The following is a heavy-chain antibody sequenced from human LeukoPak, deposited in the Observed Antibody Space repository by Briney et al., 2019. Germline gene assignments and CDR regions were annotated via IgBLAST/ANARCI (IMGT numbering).Heavy chain of an antibody. V-gene: IGHV1-8*01. CDR3: ARRGYSYGQVYYYYYMDV. Sequence: ASVKVSCKASGYTFTSYDINWVRQATGQGLEWMGWMNPNSGNTGYAQKFQGRVSMTRNTSISTAYMELSSLRSEDTAVYYCARRGYSYGQVYYYYYMDVWGKGTTVTVSS. CDR1: GYTFTSYD. J-gene: IGHJ6*03. D-gene: IGHD5-18*01. CDR2: MNPNSGNT.